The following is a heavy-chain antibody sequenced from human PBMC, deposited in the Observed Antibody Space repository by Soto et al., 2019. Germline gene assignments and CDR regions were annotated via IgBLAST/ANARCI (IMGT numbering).Heavy chain of an antibody. D-gene: IGHD3-22*01. CDR3: AKGYYDSSGYCFDY. CDR1: GFTFSSYA. Sequence: GSLRLSSSASGFTFSSYAMSWVRQAPGKGLEWVSAISGSGGSTYYADSVKGRFTISRDNSKNTLYLQMNSLRAEDTAVYYCAKGYYDSSGYCFDYWGQGTLVTVSS. V-gene: IGHV3-23*01. J-gene: IGHJ4*02. CDR2: ISGSGGST.